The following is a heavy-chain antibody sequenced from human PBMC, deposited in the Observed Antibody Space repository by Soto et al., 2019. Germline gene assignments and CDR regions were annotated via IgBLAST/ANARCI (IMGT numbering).Heavy chain of an antibody. CDR3: VRWGGHFDF. Sequence: QVQLQESGPGLVKPSETLSLTCSVSGGSISPFHWSWIRQPPGKGPEWLGYVYYTGSTNYNPSFTSRVTISVDTSKNQFSLKLTSVTAADTAVYYCVRWGGHFDFWGQGTLVTVSS. J-gene: IGHJ4*02. CDR1: GGSISPFH. V-gene: IGHV4-59*03. CDR2: VYYTGST. D-gene: IGHD3-16*01.